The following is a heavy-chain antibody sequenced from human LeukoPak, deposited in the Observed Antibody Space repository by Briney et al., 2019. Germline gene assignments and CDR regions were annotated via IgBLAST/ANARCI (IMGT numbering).Heavy chain of an antibody. D-gene: IGHD6-19*01. V-gene: IGHV4-59*11. CDR1: GDSISSHY. Sequence: PSETLSLTCTVSGDSISSHYWSWIRQPPGKGLEGIAYIYDTGTTVSNPSLKSRVSMSLDRSKNEFSLQLTSVTAADTAVYYCAGIWYSSGYYFDYWGQGTLVTVSS. J-gene: IGHJ4*02. CDR3: AGIWYSSGYYFDY. CDR2: IYDTGTT.